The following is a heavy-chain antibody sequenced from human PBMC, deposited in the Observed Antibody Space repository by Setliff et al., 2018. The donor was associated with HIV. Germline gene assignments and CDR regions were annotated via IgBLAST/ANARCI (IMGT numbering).Heavy chain of an antibody. Sequence: AGGSLRLSCAASGFTFTSYWMSWVRQAPGKGLEWVANIKQDGTEKNYVDSVKGRFTISRDNSKNSLYLQMNSLRAEDTAVYYCARVSELLAYYMDVWGKGTTVTVSS. CDR3: ARVSELLAYYMDV. CDR1: GFTFTSYW. CDR2: IKQDGTEK. D-gene: IGHD1-26*01. V-gene: IGHV3-7*01. J-gene: IGHJ6*03.